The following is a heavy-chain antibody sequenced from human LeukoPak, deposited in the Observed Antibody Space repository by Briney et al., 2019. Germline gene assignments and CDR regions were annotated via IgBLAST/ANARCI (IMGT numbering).Heavy chain of an antibody. CDR2: IYPGDSDT. Sequence: GESLKISSRVFGDNLASYWIGWVRQMPGKGLEWMGIIYPGDSDTRYSPSFPGQVTISADKSISTAYLQWSSLKASDTAMYYCVRRVGNSKYDYWGQGTLVTVSS. CDR1: GDNLASYW. V-gene: IGHV5-51*01. J-gene: IGHJ4*02. D-gene: IGHD4-11*01. CDR3: VRRVGNSKYDY.